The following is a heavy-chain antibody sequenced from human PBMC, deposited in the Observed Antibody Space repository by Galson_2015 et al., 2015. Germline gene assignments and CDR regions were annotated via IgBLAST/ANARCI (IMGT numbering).Heavy chain of an antibody. CDR1: GGSISSGDYY. J-gene: IGHJ4*02. CDR3: ARGVGVVYQYYFDY. D-gene: IGHD3-3*01. CDR2: IYYSGST. Sequence: TLSLTCTVSGGSISSGDYYWSWIRQPPGKGLEWIGYIYYSGSTYYNPSLKSRVTISVDTSKNQFSLKLSSVTAADTAVYYCARGVGVVYQYYFDYWGQGTLVTVSS. V-gene: IGHV4-30-4*01.